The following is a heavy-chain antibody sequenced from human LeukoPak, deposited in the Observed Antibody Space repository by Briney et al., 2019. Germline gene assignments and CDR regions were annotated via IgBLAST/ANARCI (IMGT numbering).Heavy chain of an antibody. V-gene: IGHV1-2*02. CDR3: PRWKYQLPIEY. CDR1: GYTFTDYY. Sequence: ASVTVSCTASGYTFTDYYKYWVWQAPGQGMERMGLINPNSGGTNYAQKFQSSVTMTRDTSISTAYMDLSRLRSDDTSVYYCPRWKYQLPIEYWGQGTLVTVSS. J-gene: IGHJ4*02. D-gene: IGHD2-2*01. CDR2: INPNSGGT.